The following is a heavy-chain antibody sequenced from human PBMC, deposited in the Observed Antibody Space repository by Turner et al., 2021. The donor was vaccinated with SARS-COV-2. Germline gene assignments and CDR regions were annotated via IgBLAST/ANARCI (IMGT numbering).Heavy chain of an antibody. D-gene: IGHD6-13*01. Sequence: QVQLVGVGGGVVQAGGALRPPWSGSSFILRTYDIHWVRQAPGKGLEWVAVILYDGRNKFYADSVKGQFTISRDNFRNAMYLQMNTLRPEDTAIYYCARAIDSSSWNLSAFDIWGQGTMVTVSS. V-gene: IGHV3-30*03. CDR2: ILYDGRNK. CDR1: SFILRTYD. CDR3: ARAIDSSSWNLSAFDI. J-gene: IGHJ3*02.